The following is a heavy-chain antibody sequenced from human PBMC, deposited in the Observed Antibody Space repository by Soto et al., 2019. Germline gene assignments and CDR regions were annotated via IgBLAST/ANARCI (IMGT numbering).Heavy chain of an antibody. CDR2: ISYDGSNK. CDR1: GFTFSIYG. J-gene: IGHJ4*02. CDR3: AKVGPKYSSGWYFYFDY. D-gene: IGHD6-19*01. Sequence: GGALRLSCAASGFTFSIYGMHWGRHAPGKGLEWVAVISYDGSNKYYADSVKGRFTISRDNSKNTLYLQMTSLRAEDTAVYYCAKVGPKYSSGWYFYFDYWGQGTLVTVS. V-gene: IGHV3-30*18.